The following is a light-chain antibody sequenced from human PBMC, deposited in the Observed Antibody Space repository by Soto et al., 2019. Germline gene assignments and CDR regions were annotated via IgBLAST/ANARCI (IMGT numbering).Light chain of an antibody. Sequence: EIVMTQSPATLSVSPGERATLSCRASQSVSSNLAWFQQKPGQAPRLLIYGAFTRATGIPARFSGSGSGTEFTLTISSLQSEDFAVYYCQQYNDWPRTFGQGTKVVIK. CDR1: QSVSSN. CDR2: GAF. J-gene: IGKJ1*01. V-gene: IGKV3-15*01. CDR3: QQYNDWPRT.